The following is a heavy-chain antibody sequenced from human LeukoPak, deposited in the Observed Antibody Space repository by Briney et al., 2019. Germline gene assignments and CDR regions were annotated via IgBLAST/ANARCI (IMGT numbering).Heavy chain of an antibody. V-gene: IGHV4-61*02. J-gene: IGHJ4*02. CDR1: GGSISSGSHY. D-gene: IGHD3-16*02. Sequence: SQTLSLTCTVSGGSISSGSHYWSWIRQPAGKGLEWIGRIYSSGSTNYNPSLKSRVTISVDTSKNQFSLKMSSVTAADTAVHYCAMTVHLGELSFFYFDSWDQGTLVTVSS. CDR2: IYSSGST. CDR3: AMTVHLGELSFFYFDS.